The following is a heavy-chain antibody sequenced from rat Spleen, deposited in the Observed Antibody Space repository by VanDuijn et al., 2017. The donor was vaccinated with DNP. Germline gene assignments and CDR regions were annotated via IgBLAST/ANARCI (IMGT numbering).Heavy chain of an antibody. Sequence: EVQLVESGGGLVQPGRSLKLSCAASGFTFSNYYMAWIRQAPKKGLEWVAYINYDGSSTYYRDSVKGRFTISRDNAKSTLYLQMDSLRSEDTAPYYCTRQDPFDYWGQGVMVTVSS. V-gene: IGHV5-17*01. J-gene: IGHJ2*01. CDR1: GFTFSNYY. CDR2: INYDGSST. CDR3: TRQDPFDY.